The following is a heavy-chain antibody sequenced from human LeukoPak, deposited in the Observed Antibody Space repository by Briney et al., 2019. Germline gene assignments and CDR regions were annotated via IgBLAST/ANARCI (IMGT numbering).Heavy chain of an antibody. V-gene: IGHV3-21*01. D-gene: IGHD3-10*01. CDR2: ISSSSSYI. CDR1: GFTFSRYS. Sequence: GGSLRLSCAASGFTFSRYSMNWVRQAPGKGLEWVSSISSSSSYIYYADSVKGRFTISRDNAKNSLYLQMNSLRAEDAAVYYCARVARNMVRGVITAYFDYWGQGTLVTVSS. CDR3: ARVARNMVRGVITAYFDY. J-gene: IGHJ4*02.